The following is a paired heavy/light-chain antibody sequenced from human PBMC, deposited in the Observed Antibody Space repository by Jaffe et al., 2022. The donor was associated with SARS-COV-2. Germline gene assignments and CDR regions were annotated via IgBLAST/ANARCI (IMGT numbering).Heavy chain of an antibody. V-gene: IGHV3-11*01. CDR3: ARHPDYYDSRGYVWFVNY. D-gene: IGHD3-22*01. CDR2: ISSSGSTI. CDR1: GFRFGDYY. Sequence: QVQLVESGGGLVKPGGSLRLSCAASGFRFGDYYMSWIRQAPGKGLEWIAYISSSGSTIHYADSVKGRFAFSRDNAQNSLYLQMNSLRADDTAVYYCARHPDYYDSRGYVWFVNYWGQGTLVTVSS. J-gene: IGHJ4*02.
Light chain of an antibody. CDR2: GAS. CDR3: QQYKNWPWT. J-gene: IGKJ1*01. CDR1: QSVSSN. Sequence: EIVMTQSPATLSVSPGERATLSCRASQSVSSNLAWYQQKPGQAPRLLIYGASTRATGIPARFSGSGSGTELTLTISSLQSEDFAIYYCQQYKNWPWTFGQGTKVETK. V-gene: IGKV3-15*01.